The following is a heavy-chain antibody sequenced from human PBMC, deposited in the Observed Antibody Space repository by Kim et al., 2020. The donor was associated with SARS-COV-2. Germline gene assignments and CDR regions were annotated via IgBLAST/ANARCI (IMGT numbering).Heavy chain of an antibody. CDR3: ARDRPYYDILTGYYGEGWFDP. CDR1: GYSFTSYW. J-gene: IGHJ5*02. Sequence: GESLKISCKGSGYSFTSYWISWVRQMPGKGLEWMGRIDPSDSYTNYSPSFQGHVTISADKSISTAYLQWSSLKASDTAMYYCARDRPYYDILTGYYGEGWFDPWGQGTLVTVSS. V-gene: IGHV5-10-1*01. CDR2: IDPSDSYT. D-gene: IGHD3-9*01.